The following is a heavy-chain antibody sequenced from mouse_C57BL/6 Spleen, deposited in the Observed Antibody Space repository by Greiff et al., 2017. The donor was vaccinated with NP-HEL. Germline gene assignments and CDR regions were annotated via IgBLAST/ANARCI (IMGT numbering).Heavy chain of an antibody. CDR1: GYTFTSYN. Sequence: LQQSGAELVRPGASVKMSCKASGYTFTSYNMHWVKQTPRQGLEWIGAIYPGNGDTSYNQKFKGKATLTVDKSSSTAYMQLSSLTSEDSAVYFCARGESPNWDPYYSDYWGQGTTLTVSS. CDR3: ARGESPNWDPYYSDY. D-gene: IGHD4-1*01. CDR2: IYPGNGDT. V-gene: IGHV1-12*01. J-gene: IGHJ2*01.